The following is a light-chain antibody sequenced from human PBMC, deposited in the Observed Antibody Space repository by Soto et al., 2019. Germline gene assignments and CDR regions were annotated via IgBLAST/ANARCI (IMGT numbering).Light chain of an antibody. CDR2: VNSGGSH. J-gene: IGLJ7*01. CDR1: SGHSNDA. CDR3: QTWGTGSAIVV. V-gene: IGLV4-69*01. Sequence: QSVLTQSPSASASLGASVKLTCTLGSGHSNDAIAWHQQQPEKGPRYLMKVNSGGSHIKGDGIPDRFSGSSSGAERYLFISSLQSEDEVDYYCQTWGTGSAIVVFGGGTQLTVL.